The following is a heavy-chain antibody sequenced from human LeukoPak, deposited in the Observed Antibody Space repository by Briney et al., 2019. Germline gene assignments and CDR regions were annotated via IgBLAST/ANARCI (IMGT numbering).Heavy chain of an antibody. CDR3: AKGYCSDTNCQTRLGLDY. CDR2: ISVSGTYT. V-gene: IGHV3-23*01. Sequence: GGPLRLSCAASGFTFSSYAMTGFRQAPGKGLEWVSSISVSGTYTYYADSVKGRFTISRDNSKNTLYLQMNSLRAEDTAVYYCAKGYCSDTNCQTRLGLDYWGQGTLVTVSS. J-gene: IGHJ4*02. CDR1: GFTFSSYA. D-gene: IGHD2-15*01.